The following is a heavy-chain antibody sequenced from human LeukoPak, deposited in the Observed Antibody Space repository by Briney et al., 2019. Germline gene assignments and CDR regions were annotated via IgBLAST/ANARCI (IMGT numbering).Heavy chain of an antibody. CDR2: IDWDDDK. D-gene: IGHD4-17*01. V-gene: IGHV2-70*11. Sequence: SGPTLVNPTQTLTLTCTFSGSSLSTSGMCVSWIRQPPGKALEWLARIDWDDDKYYSTSLKTRLTISKDTSKNQVVLTMTNMDPVDTATYYCARIPAAYGDYDYYYGMDVWGQGTTVTVSS. J-gene: IGHJ6*02. CDR3: ARIPAAYGDYDYYYGMDV. CDR1: GSSLSTSGMC.